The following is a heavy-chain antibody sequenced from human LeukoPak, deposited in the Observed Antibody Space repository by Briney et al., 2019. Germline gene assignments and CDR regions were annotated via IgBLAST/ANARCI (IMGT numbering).Heavy chain of an antibody. J-gene: IGHJ4*02. CDR2: IKQDGSEK. V-gene: IGHV3-7*01. CDR1: RFTFSSYW. D-gene: IGHD5-18*01. CDR3: ARDGYSYGFRNFDY. Sequence: GGSLRLSCAASRFTFSSYWMSWVRQAPGKGLEWVANIKQDGSEKYYVDSVKGRFTISRDNAKNSLYLQMNSLRAEDTAVYYCARDGYSYGFRNFDYWGQGTLVTVSS.